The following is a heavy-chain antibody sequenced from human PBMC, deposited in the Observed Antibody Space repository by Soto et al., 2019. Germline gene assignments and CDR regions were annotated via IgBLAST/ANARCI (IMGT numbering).Heavy chain of an antibody. D-gene: IGHD4-17*01. V-gene: IGHV5-10-1*04. CDR2: IDPSDSYT. CDR1: GCSCISYW. Sequence: GVPIKISCRGAGCSCISYWGSCVRKKTGEGLEWMGRIDPSDSYTRYSPSFQGQVTISADKSISTAYLQWSSLKASDTAMYYCARLSVSDYSEIFQFDYWGQGTLVTVSS. J-gene: IGHJ4*02. CDR3: ARLSVSDYSEIFQFDY.